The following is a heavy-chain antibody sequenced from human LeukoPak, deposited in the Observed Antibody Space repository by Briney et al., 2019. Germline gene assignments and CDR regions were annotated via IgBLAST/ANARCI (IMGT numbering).Heavy chain of an antibody. V-gene: IGHV4-4*07. D-gene: IGHD6-6*01. CDR1: GGSISSYY. Sequence: SEALSLTCTVSGGSISSYYWSWIRQPAGKGREWIGRIYTSGSTNYNPSLRSRVTMSVDTSKNQISLKVNSVTAADTAVYYCARESYSSSYLFDFWGQGTLVTVSS. CDR3: ARESYSSSYLFDF. CDR2: IYTSGST. J-gene: IGHJ4*02.